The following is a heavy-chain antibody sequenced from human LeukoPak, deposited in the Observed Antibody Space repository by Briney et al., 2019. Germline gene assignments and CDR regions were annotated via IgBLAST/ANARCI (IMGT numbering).Heavy chain of an antibody. CDR1: GGSISSGDYY. V-gene: IGHV4-30-4*08. CDR2: IYYSGST. J-gene: IGHJ4*02. Sequence: SETLSLTCTVSGGSISSGDYYGSWIRQPPGKGLEWTGYIYYSGSTYYNPSRKSRATISADTSKSKFSLKLSSVNAADTAVYYCARTSGYDFWSGYYRSDYWGQGTLVTVSS. D-gene: IGHD3-3*01. CDR3: ARTSGYDFWSGYYRSDY.